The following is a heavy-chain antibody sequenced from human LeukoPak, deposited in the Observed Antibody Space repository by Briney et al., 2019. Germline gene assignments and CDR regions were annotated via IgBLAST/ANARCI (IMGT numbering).Heavy chain of an antibody. V-gene: IGHV1-46*01. CDR1: GYTFTSYY. Sequence: ASVKVSCKASGYTFTSYYMHWVRQAPGQGLEWMGIINPSGGSTSYAQKFQGRVTMTRGTSTSTVYMELSSLRSEDTAVYYCARAFDRHSGYYYMDVWGKGTTVTISS. CDR3: ARAFDRHSGYYYMDV. D-gene: IGHD3-9*01. J-gene: IGHJ6*03. CDR2: INPSGGST.